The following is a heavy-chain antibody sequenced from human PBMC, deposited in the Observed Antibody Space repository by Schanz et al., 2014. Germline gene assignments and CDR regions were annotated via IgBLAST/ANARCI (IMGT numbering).Heavy chain of an antibody. Sequence: EVQLVESGGGLVEPGGSLRLSCAASGFSFSSYSMNWVRQAPGKGLEWVSAISGSGGSTYYADSVKGRFTMSRDNSKRRLDDEENSVRGEDTAVEYYAKTLVTGGTQAIGNWGRGTLVTVSS. CDR1: GFSFSSYS. D-gene: IGHD2-8*02. CDR3: AKTLVTGGTQAIGN. CDR2: ISGSGGST. J-gene: IGHJ4*01. V-gene: IGHV3-23*04.